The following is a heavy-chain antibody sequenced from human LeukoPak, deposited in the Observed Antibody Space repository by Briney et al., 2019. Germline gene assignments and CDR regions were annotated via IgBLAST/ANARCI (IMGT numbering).Heavy chain of an antibody. J-gene: IGHJ4*02. CDR2: ISGSGGIT. Sequence: PGGSLRLSCAASGFTFSSYAMSWVRQAPGKGVEWVSGISGSGGITYYADSVKGRFTISRDNSKNTLYLQMNSLRAEDTAVYYCAKAIRYLNLYYFDYWGQGTLVTVSS. D-gene: IGHD2-21*01. CDR3: AKAIRYLNLYYFDY. V-gene: IGHV3-23*01. CDR1: GFTFSSYA.